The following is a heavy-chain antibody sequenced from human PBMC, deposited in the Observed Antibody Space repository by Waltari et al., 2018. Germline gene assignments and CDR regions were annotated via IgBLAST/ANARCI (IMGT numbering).Heavy chain of an antibody. Sequence: QVQLVQSGAEVKKPGASVKVSCKASGYTFTGYYMHWVRQAPGQGLEWMGWINPNSGGTNYAQKFQGRVTMTRDTSISTAYMELSRLRSDDTAVYYCAREVVVAASGQNWFDPWGQGTLVTVSS. V-gene: IGHV1-2*02. D-gene: IGHD2-15*01. CDR1: GYTFTGYY. CDR2: INPNSGGT. J-gene: IGHJ5*02. CDR3: AREVVVAASGQNWFDP.